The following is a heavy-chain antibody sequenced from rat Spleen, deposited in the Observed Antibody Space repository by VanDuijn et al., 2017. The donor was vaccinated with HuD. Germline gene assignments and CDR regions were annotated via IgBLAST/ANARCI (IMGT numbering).Heavy chain of an antibody. Sequence: QVQLKESGPGLVKPSETLSLTCTVSGFSLTSYHVSWVRQPPGKGLEWMGVIWGDGSTAYNSALKSRLIISRDTTKSQVFLKMNSLQTEDTATYYCASRSGYGNWGQGVMVTVSS. V-gene: IGHV2-32*01. CDR1: GFSLTSYH. CDR2: IWGDGST. D-gene: IGHD4-3*01. J-gene: IGHJ2*01. CDR3: ASRSGYGN.